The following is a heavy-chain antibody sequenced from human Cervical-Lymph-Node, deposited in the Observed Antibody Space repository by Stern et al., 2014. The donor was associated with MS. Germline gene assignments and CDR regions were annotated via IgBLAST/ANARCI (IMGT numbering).Heavy chain of an antibody. Sequence: QVQLVQSGAEVKEPGASVKVSCKTSGYFFTGYYMHWLRQAPGQGLEHMGWIHPNNGDTKYAQKFETRVTFTRDKSINAAYMEMSSLTSDDTAVYYCAREDTTTECGGDCYSFDFWGQGSLLTVSS. CDR1: GYFFTGYY. J-gene: IGHJ4*02. CDR3: AREDTTTECGGDCYSFDF. D-gene: IGHD2-21*02. V-gene: IGHV1-2*02. CDR2: IHPNNGDT.